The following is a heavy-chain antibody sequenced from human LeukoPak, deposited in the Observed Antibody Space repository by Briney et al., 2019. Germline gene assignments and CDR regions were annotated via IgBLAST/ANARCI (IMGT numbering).Heavy chain of an antibody. CDR1: GFTFSTYA. CDR3: AKDQVPDGLYDTDY. Sequence: PGGSLRLSCVASGFTFSTYAMNWVRHVPGKGLEWVSVITGGSGLIRYAYTVKGRFTISRDNSKNTVFLQMNSLRAEDTAIYYCAKDQVPDGLYDTDYWRQGPLVTVSS. V-gene: IGHV3-23*01. D-gene: IGHD2-8*01. J-gene: IGHJ4*02. CDR2: ITGGSGLI.